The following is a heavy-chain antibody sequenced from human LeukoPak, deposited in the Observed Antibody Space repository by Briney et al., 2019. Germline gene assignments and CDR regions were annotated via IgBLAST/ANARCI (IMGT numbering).Heavy chain of an antibody. Sequence: ASVKVSCKVSGYTLTELSMHWVRQAPGQGLEWMGRIIPILGIANYAQKFQGRVTITADKSTSTAYMELSSLRSEDTAVYYCARDETMQSGFDYWGQGTLVTVSS. D-gene: IGHD3-3*01. CDR2: IIPILGIA. V-gene: IGHV1-69*04. J-gene: IGHJ4*02. CDR3: ARDETMQSGFDY. CDR1: GYTLTELS.